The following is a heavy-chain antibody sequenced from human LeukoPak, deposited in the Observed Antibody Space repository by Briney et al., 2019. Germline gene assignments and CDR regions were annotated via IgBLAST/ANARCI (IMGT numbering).Heavy chain of an antibody. CDR1: GFTFSRFG. Sequence: GTSLRLSCETSGFTFSRFGMPWVRQAPGKGLEWVAVIWSDATNQYYADSVKGRFTISRDNFKKTVFLEMNSLRAEDTAVYYCAKDAQGGFDDSKSLEHWGQGSLVIVSS. V-gene: IGHV3-33*06. D-gene: IGHD4-11*01. CDR3: AKDAQGGFDDSKSLEH. CDR2: IWSDATNQ. J-gene: IGHJ5*02.